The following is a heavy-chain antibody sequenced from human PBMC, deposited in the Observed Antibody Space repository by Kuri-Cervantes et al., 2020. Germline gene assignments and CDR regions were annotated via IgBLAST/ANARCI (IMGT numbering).Heavy chain of an antibody. CDR2: IWYDGSNK. J-gene: IGHJ4*02. CDR3: ARDRGVITWGSDY. D-gene: IGHD3-22*01. Sequence: LSLTCAASGFTFSDYYMSWIRQAPGKGLEWVAVIWYDGSNKYYADSVKGRFTISRDNSKNTLYLQMNSLRAEDTAVYYCARDRGVITWGSDYWGQGTLVTVSS. V-gene: IGHV3-33*08. CDR1: GFTFSDYY.